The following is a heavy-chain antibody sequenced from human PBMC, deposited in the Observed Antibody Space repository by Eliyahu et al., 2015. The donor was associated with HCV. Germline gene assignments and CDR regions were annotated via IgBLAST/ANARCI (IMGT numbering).Heavy chain of an antibody. Sequence: QVTLKESGPVLVKPTETLTLTCTVSGFSLSNARMSVSWIRQPPGKALEWLAHILSKDEKSYSTSLKSRLTISKDTSKSQVVLTMTNVDPVDTATYYCARATYYFDSSGYLYWYFDLWGRGTLVTVSS. D-gene: IGHD3-22*01. CDR1: GFSLSNARMS. V-gene: IGHV2-26*01. CDR3: ARATYYFDSSGYLYWYFDL. CDR2: ILSKDEK. J-gene: IGHJ2*01.